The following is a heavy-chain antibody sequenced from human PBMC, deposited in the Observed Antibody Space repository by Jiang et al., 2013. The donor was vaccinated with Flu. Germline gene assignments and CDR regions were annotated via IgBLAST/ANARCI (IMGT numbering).Heavy chain of an antibody. CDR3: ARYKGIAVAGYFWFDP. J-gene: IGHJ5*02. D-gene: IGHD6-19*01. CDR2: IYYSGST. CDR1: GGSISSYY. V-gene: IGHV4-59*01. Sequence: CPGLVKPSETLSLTCTVSGGSISSYYWSWIRQPPGKGLEWIGYIYYSGSTNYNPSLKSRVTISVDTSKNQFSLKLSSVTAADTAVYYCARYKGIAVAGYFWFDPWGPGNPGHRLL.